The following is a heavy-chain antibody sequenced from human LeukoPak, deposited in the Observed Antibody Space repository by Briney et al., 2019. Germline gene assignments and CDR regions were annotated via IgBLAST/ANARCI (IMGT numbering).Heavy chain of an antibody. J-gene: IGHJ4*02. D-gene: IGHD3-22*01. CDR3: ATTNDGGGYQWGDFFDY. CDR1: GGTSNSHA. V-gene: IGHV1-69*04. CDR2: IISNLGTT. Sequence: SVTVSCKASGGTSNSHAISWVGQAPGQGLEWMGRIISNLGTTNRAQKFQDRVTLTADKSTNTAYMELTSLTSDDTAIYYCATTNDGGGYQWGDFFDYWGQGTLVTVSS.